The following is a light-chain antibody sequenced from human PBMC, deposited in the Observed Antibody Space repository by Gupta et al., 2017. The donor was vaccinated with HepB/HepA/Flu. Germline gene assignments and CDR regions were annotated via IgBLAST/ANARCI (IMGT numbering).Light chain of an antibody. Sequence: ETVLTQSPIFQPVTPKEKVTITCRASQSIGSSLHWYQQKPDQAPKLLIKSASRSLRGVPSRFSGSGSGTYFTLTINSLEAEDAAAYYCQQSSSLPQTFGQGTKVEIK. V-gene: IGKV6D-21*02. J-gene: IGKJ1*01. CDR1: QSIGSS. CDR3: QQSSSLPQT. CDR2: SAS.